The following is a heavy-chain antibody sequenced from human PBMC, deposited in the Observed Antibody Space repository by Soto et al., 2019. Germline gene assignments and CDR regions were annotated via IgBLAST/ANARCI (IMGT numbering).Heavy chain of an antibody. D-gene: IGHD6-19*01. Sequence: EVQLVESGGGLVQPGGSLRLSCAASGFTFSSYAMSWVRQAPGKGLEWVSVISGSGGSRYYADSVKGRFTISRDNSKNTLYLHMNSLRAEDTAVYYCSRRSSGWYFDYWGQGTPVTVSS. CDR2: ISGSGGSR. CDR1: GFTFSSYA. CDR3: SRRSSGWYFDY. J-gene: IGHJ4*02. V-gene: IGHV3-23*04.